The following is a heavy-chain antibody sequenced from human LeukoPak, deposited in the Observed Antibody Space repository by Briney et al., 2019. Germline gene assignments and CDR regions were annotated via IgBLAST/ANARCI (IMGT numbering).Heavy chain of an antibody. D-gene: IGHD3-10*01. V-gene: IGHV3-21*01. CDR3: ASGSGSPPNHYYYYGMDV. CDR1: GFTFSSYS. Sequence: GGSLRLSCAASGFTFSSYSMNWVRQAPGKGLEWVSSISSSSSYIYCADSVKGRFTISRDNAKNSLYLQMNSLRAEDTAVYYCASGSGSPPNHYYYYGMDVWGQGTTVTVSS. J-gene: IGHJ6*02. CDR2: ISSSSSYI.